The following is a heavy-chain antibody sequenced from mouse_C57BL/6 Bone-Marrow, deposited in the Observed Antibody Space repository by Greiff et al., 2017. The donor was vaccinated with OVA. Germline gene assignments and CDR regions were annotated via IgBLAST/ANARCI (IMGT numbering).Heavy chain of an antibody. CDR2: IDPSDSET. D-gene: IGHD2-1*01. CDR3: ARIYYGNYRYWYFDV. Sequence: QVQLHQPGAELLSPGSSVPLSCPASVYPFTSSWLPLVKPRPIQGLELIGNIDPSDSETHYNQKFKDKATLTVDKSSSTAYMQLSSLTSEDSAVYYCARIYYGNYRYWYFDVWGTGTTVTVSS. V-gene: IGHV1-52*01. J-gene: IGHJ1*03. CDR1: VYPFTSSW.